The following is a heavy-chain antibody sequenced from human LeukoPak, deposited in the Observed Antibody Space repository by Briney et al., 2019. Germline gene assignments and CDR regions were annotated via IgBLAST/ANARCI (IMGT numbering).Heavy chain of an antibody. CDR1: GFTFSSYS. V-gene: IGHV3-21*01. D-gene: IGHD6-13*01. CDR2: ISTRSSYI. J-gene: IGHJ5*02. Sequence: GGSLRLSCAASGFTFSSYSMNWVRQAPGKGLEWVSSISTRSSYICYADSVKGRFTISRDNAKNSLYLQMNSLRAEDTAVYYCVSAGIAAAGTSYWFDPWGQGTLVTVSS. CDR3: VSAGIAAAGTSYWFDP.